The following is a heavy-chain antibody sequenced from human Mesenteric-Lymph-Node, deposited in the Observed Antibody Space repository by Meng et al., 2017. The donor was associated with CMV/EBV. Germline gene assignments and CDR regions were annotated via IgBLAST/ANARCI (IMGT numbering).Heavy chain of an antibody. J-gene: IGHJ4*02. V-gene: IGHV3-11*01. D-gene: IGHD3-3*01. CDR1: GFTFSDYY. CDR2: ISSRATTM. Sequence: GESLKISCAASGFTFSDYYMTWIRQAPGEGLECVSYISSRATTMYYADSVRGRFTISRDNGDNSLHLQMNSLRAEDTAIYYCARAGHTIFGVARPVGYWGQGILVTVSS. CDR3: ARAGHTIFGVARPVGY.